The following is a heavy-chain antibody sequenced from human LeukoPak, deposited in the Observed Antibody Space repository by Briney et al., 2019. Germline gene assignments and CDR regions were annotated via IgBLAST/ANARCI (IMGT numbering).Heavy chain of an antibody. J-gene: IGHJ2*01. D-gene: IGHD2-15*01. Sequence: ASVKVSCKASGGTFSSYAISWVRQAPGQGLEWMGGIIPIFGTANYAQKFQGRVTITADESTSKAYMELSSLRSEDTAVYYCARDSCSGGGCHYWYFDLWGRGTLVTVSS. CDR3: ARDSCSGGGCHYWYFDL. V-gene: IGHV1-69*13. CDR1: GGTFSSYA. CDR2: IIPIFGTA.